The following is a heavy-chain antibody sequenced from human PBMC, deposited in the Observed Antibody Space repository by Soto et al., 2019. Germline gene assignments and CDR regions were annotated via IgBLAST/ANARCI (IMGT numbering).Heavy chain of an antibody. CDR3: ARDIPIDYGDYPYYFDY. J-gene: IGHJ4*02. Sequence: SGGSLRLSCAASGFTFSSYSMNWVRQAPGKGLEWVSYISSSSSTIYYADSVKGRFTISRDNAKNSLYLQMNSLRAEDTAVYYCARDIPIDYGDYPYYFDYWGQGTLVTVSS. V-gene: IGHV3-48*01. D-gene: IGHD4-17*01. CDR2: ISSSSSTI. CDR1: GFTFSSYS.